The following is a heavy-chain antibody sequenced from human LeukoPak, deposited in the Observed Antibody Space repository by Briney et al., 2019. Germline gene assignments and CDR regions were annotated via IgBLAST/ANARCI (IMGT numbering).Heavy chain of an antibody. CDR1: GFTFSSYS. J-gene: IGHJ4*02. CDR3: ARSHSSSWYYFDN. D-gene: IGHD6-13*01. CDR2: ISSSSSYI. Sequence: GGSLRLSCAASGFTFSSYSMNWVRQAPGKGLEWVSSISSSSSYIYYADSVKGRFTISRDNAKNSLYLQMNSLRAEDTAVYYCARSHSSSWYYFDNWGQGTLVTVSS. V-gene: IGHV3-21*01.